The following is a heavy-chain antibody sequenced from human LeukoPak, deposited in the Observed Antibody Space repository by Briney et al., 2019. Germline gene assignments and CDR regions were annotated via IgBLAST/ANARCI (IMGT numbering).Heavy chain of an antibody. CDR1: GFTFSNAY. J-gene: IGHJ4*02. D-gene: IGHD3-10*01. V-gene: IGHV3-15*01. Sequence: GGSLRLSCAASGFTFSNAYMTWVRQAPGKGLEWVGRIKSKTDGGTTDYAAPVKGRFTISRDDSRNTLYLQMNSLKTEDTGVYYCITDSDGGPPNGGQGTLVTVSS. CDR2: IKSKTDGGTT. CDR3: ITDSDGGPPN.